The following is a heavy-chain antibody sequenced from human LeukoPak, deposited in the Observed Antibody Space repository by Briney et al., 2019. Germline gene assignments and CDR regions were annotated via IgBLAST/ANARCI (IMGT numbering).Heavy chain of an antibody. D-gene: IGHD6-19*01. CDR3: ARNTVAGNAGYFQH. J-gene: IGHJ1*01. Sequence: SVKVSCKASGGTFSSYAISWVRQAPGQGLEWRGGIIPIFGTANYAQKFQGRVTITADESTSTAYMELSSLRSEDTAVYYCARNTVAGNAGYFQHWGQGTLVTVSS. CDR2: IIPIFGTA. V-gene: IGHV1-69*13. CDR1: GGTFSSYA.